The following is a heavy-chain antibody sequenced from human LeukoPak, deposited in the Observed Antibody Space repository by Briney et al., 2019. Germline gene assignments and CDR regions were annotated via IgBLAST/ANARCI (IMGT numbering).Heavy chain of an antibody. J-gene: IGHJ1*01. CDR1: GGTFSSYA. CDR2: IIPIFGTA. CDR3: ARDLGVTYSSLTREYFQH. Sequence: SVKVSCKASGGTFSSYAISWVRRAPGQGLEWMGGIIPIFGTANYAQKFQGRVTITADKSTSTAYMELSSLRSEDTAVYYCARDLGVTYSSLTREYFQHWGQGTLVTVSS. D-gene: IGHD6-19*01. V-gene: IGHV1-69*06.